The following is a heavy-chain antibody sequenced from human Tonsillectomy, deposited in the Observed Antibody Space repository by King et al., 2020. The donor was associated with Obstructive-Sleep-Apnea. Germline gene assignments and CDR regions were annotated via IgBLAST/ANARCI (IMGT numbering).Heavy chain of an antibody. Sequence: VQLQESGPGLVKPSGTLSLTYAVSGGSISSSNWWTWVRQPPGKGLEWIGEIHHSGSTNYNPSLKSRVTISVDKSKNQFSLKLSSVTAADTAVYYCARVGYYYDSSGLDYWGQGTLVTVSS. CDR3: ARVGYYYDSSGLDY. CDR2: IHHSGST. D-gene: IGHD3-22*01. V-gene: IGHV4-4*02. J-gene: IGHJ4*02. CDR1: GGSISSSNW.